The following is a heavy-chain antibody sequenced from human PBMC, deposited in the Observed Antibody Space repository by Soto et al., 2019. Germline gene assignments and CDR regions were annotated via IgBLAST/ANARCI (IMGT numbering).Heavy chain of an antibody. D-gene: IGHD6-13*01. J-gene: IGHJ1*01. CDR3: AKSIAAASAEYFQH. CDR2: IYSGGST. V-gene: IGHV3-53*01. Sequence: GGSLRLSCAASGFTVSSNYMSWVRQAPGEGLVWVSLIYSGGSTYYADSVKGRFTISRDNSKNTLYLQMNSLRAEDTAVYYCAKSIAAASAEYFQHWGQGTLVTVSS. CDR1: GFTVSSNY.